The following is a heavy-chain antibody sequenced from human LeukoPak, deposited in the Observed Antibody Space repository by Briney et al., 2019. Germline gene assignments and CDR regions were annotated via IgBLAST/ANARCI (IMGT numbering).Heavy chain of an antibody. CDR2: INPNSGGT. D-gene: IGHD4-17*01. V-gene: IGHV1-2*02. CDR3: ARGESTVTTYMANFGY. J-gene: IGHJ4*02. CDR1: GYTFTGYY. Sequence: ASVKISCNASGYTFTGYYMHWLRQAPGQGLQCMGWINPNSGGTNYAQKFQGRVTMTRVTSISTAYMELSRLRSDDAAVKSCARGESTVTTYMANFGYWGQGTLVTVSS.